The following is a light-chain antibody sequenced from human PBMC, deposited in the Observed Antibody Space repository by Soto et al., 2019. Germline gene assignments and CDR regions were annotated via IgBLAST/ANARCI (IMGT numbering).Light chain of an antibody. V-gene: IGKV1-5*03. Sequence: DIPMTQSPSTLSASVGDRVTITCRASQSIGVWLAWYQQKPGTAPKLLIYKTSTLDSGVPLRFSGSGSGTEVTLTISSLQPGDFATYYCQQYINYFRTFGQGTKVEIK. CDR3: QQYINYFRT. CDR2: KTS. J-gene: IGKJ1*01. CDR1: QSIGVW.